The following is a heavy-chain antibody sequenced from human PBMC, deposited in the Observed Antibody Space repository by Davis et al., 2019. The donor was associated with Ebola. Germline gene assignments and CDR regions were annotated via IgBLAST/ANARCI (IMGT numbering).Heavy chain of an antibody. D-gene: IGHD5-18*01. J-gene: IGHJ5*02. CDR2: INSDGSST. V-gene: IGHV3-74*01. CDR3: ASGLRGYSYGNWFDT. CDR1: GFTFSSYW. Sequence: PGGSLRLSCAASGFTFSSYWMHWVRQAPGKGLVWVSRINSDGSSTNYADSVKGRFTISRDNAKNSLYLQMNSLRAEDTAVYYCASGLRGYSYGNWFDTWGQGTLVTVSS.